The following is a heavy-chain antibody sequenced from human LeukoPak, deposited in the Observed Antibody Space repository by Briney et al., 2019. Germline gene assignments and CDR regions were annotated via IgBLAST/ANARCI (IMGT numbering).Heavy chain of an antibody. D-gene: IGHD3-10*01. CDR2: IYYSGST. J-gene: IGHJ4*02. CDR1: GGSISSYY. Sequence: SETLSLTCTVSGGSISSYYWSWIRQPPGKGVEWIGYIYYSGSTNYNPSLKSRVTISVDTSKNQFSLKLSSVTAADTAVYYCARASSYGPGYFDYWGQGTLVTVSS. CDR3: ARASSYGPGYFDY. V-gene: IGHV4-59*01.